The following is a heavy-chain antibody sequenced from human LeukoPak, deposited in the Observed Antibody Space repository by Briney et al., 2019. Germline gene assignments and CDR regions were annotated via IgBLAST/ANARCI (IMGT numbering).Heavy chain of an antibody. V-gene: IGHV4-34*01. D-gene: IGHD3-16*01. CDR2: INHSGTT. J-gene: IGHJ4*02. CDR3: ARRRRHEFTYGYVFYFDY. CDR1: GGSFSDNY. Sequence: PSETLSLTCVVYGGSFSDNYWTWIRQPPGKGPEWIGKINHSGTTSYNPSLQSRVTVSVDTSKNQFSLKLSSVTAADTAVYYCARRRRHEFTYGYVFYFDYWGQGTLVTVSS.